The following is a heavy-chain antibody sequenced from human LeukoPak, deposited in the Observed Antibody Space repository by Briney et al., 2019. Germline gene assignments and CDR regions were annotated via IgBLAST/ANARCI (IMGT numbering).Heavy chain of an antibody. CDR3: ARWRHCGGDCYPLSYGMDV. D-gene: IGHD2-21*02. CDR1: GFTFSSYA. CDR2: ISYDGSNK. Sequence: GGSLRLSCAASGFTFSSYAMHWVRQAPGKGLEWVAVISYDGSNKYYADSVKGRFTTSRDNSKNTLYLQMNSLRAEDTAVYYCARWRHCGGDCYPLSYGMDVWGQGTTVTVSS. J-gene: IGHJ6*02. V-gene: IGHV3-30-3*01.